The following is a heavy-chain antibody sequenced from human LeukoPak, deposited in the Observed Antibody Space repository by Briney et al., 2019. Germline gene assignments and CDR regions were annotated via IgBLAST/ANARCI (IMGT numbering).Heavy chain of an antibody. Sequence: GASVKVSCKASGYTFTGYYMHWVRQAPGQGLEWMGWISPYNDNTKYAQILQGRVTMTTDTSTSTAYMELRSLRSDDTAVYYCAREPSESFIDYWGQGTLVTVSS. D-gene: IGHD1-26*01. CDR1: GYTFTGYY. J-gene: IGHJ4*02. CDR2: ISPYNDNT. V-gene: IGHV1-18*04. CDR3: AREPSESFIDY.